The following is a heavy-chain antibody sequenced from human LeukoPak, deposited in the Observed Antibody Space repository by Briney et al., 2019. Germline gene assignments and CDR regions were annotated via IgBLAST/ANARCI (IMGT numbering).Heavy chain of an antibody. CDR1: GYTFTSYG. CDR3: ARVLPYHYDILTGYYLSDY. J-gene: IGHJ4*02. D-gene: IGHD3-9*01. Sequence: ASVKVSCKASGYTFTSYGISWVRQAPGQGLEWMGWISAYNGNTNYAQKLQGRVTMTTDTSTSTAYMELRSLRSDDTAVYYCARVLPYHYDILTGYYLSDYWGQGTLVTVSS. V-gene: IGHV1-18*01. CDR2: ISAYNGNT.